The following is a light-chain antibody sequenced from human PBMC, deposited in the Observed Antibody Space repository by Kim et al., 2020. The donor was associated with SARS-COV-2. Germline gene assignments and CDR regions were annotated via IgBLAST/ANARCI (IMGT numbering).Light chain of an antibody. CDR1: PIDVGYYNL. V-gene: IGLV2-23*02. J-gene: IGLJ2*01. CDR3: CSYAGSGIVV. CDR2: EVS. Sequence: GQSIPISFSGTPIDVGYYNLVSWYQQHPSKVPKLLIYEVSKRPSAVSSRFSGSKSGYTASLTISGLQAEDEADYYCCSYAGSGIVVFGGGTQLTVL.